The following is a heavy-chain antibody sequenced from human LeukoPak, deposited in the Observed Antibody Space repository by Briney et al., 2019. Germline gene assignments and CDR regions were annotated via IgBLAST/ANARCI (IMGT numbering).Heavy chain of an antibody. CDR1: GFTFSSYA. J-gene: IGHJ4*02. CDR2: ISGSGGST. Sequence: PGGSLRLSCAASGFTFSSYAMSWVRQAPRKGLEWVSAISGSGGSTYDADSVKGRFTISRDNAKNSLYLQMNSLRAEDTALYYCAKDFEVGGGTPDILTGYPSFDYWGQGTLVTVSS. V-gene: IGHV3-23*01. CDR3: AKDFEVGGGTPDILTGYPSFDY. D-gene: IGHD3-9*01.